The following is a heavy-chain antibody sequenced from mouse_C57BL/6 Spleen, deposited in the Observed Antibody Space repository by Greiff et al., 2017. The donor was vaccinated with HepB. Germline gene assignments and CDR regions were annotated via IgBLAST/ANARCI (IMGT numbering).Heavy chain of an antibody. V-gene: IGHV14-4*01. J-gene: IGHJ2*01. CDR3: TTGLITTVVRY. CDR2: IDPENGDT. Sequence: EVQLQQSGAELVRPGASVKLSCTASGFNIKDDYMHWVKQRPEQGLEWIGWIDPENGDTEYASKFQGKATITADTSSNTAYLQLSSLTSEDTAVYYCTTGLITTVVRYWGQGTTLTVSS. D-gene: IGHD1-1*01. CDR1: GFNIKDDY.